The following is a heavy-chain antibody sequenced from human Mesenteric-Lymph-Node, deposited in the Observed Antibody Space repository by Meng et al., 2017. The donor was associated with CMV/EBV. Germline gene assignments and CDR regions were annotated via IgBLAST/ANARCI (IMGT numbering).Heavy chain of an antibody. J-gene: IGHJ4*02. CDR2: INHSGST. D-gene: IGHD4-23*01. V-gene: IGHV4-34*01. CDR1: GGSFSGYY. CDR3: ARHQRWLKSEGGFNY. Sequence: VRLQQGGAGLVKPSETLSLTCAVYGGSFSGYYWSWIRQPPGKGLEWIGEINHSGSTNYNPSLKSRVTISVDTSKNQFSLKLSSVTAADTAVYYCARHQRWLKSEGGFNYWGQGTLVTVFS.